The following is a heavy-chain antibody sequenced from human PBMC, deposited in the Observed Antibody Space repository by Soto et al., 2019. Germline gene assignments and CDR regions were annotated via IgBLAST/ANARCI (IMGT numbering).Heavy chain of an antibody. CDR2: FNPNSGGT. CDR1: GYTFTDFY. Sequence: ASVKVSCKASGYTFTDFYLHWVRQVPGRGPEWVGWFNPNSGGTNFGRKFQGRVIMTSDTASNTAYMELSSLTSDDTAVYYCTASSWTGAGLDFRGQGTPVTVSS. V-gene: IGHV1-2*02. CDR3: TASSWTGAGLDF. D-gene: IGHD6-13*01. J-gene: IGHJ4*01.